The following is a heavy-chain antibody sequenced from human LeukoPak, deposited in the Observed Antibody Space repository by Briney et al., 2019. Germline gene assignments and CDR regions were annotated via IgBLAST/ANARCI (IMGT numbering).Heavy chain of an antibody. Sequence: SETLSLTCTVSGGSISSGDYYWSWIRQPPGKGLECIGYIYYSGSTYYNPSLKSRVTISVDTSKNQFSLKLSSVTAADTAVYYCARVWDREGYYDSNDAFDIWGQGTMVTVSS. CDR1: GGSISSGDYY. CDR3: ARVWDREGYYDSNDAFDI. CDR2: IYYSGST. V-gene: IGHV4-30-4*01. D-gene: IGHD3-22*01. J-gene: IGHJ3*02.